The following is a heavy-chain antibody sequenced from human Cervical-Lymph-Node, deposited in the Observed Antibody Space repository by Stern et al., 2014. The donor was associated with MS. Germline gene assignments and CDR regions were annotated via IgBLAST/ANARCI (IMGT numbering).Heavy chain of an antibody. D-gene: IGHD3-9*01. Sequence: VQLVESGAEVKQPGSSVNVSCKASGGTFRSYGFSWVRQAPGQGLEWMGGIIPIFGVTNYEQKYQGRVTIIADESTKTVYMELSSLRSEDTAVYYCARHFDWLLGAEDYGMDVWGQGTTVTVSS. CDR3: ARHFDWLLGAEDYGMDV. CDR1: GGTFRSYG. J-gene: IGHJ6*02. CDR2: IIPIFGVT. V-gene: IGHV1-69*01.